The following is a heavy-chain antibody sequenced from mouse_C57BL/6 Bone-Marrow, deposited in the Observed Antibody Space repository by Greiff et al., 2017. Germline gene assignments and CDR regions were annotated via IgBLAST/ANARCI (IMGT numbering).Heavy chain of an antibody. D-gene: IGHD1-1*01. CDR2: IDPSDSYT. V-gene: IGHV1-50*01. J-gene: IGHJ2*01. CDR3: ARDGYYGSSYYFDY. CDR1: GYTFTSYW. Sequence: QVQLQQPGAELVKPGASVKLSCKASGYTFTSYWMQWVKQRPGQGLERIGEIDPSDSYTNYNQKFKGKATLTVDTSSSTAYMQLSSLTSEDSAVYYCARDGYYGSSYYFDYWGQGTTLTVSS.